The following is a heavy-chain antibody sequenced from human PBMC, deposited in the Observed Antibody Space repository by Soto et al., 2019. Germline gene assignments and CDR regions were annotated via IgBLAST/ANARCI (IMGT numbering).Heavy chain of an antibody. V-gene: IGHV1-69*02. CDR1: GGTFSSYT. D-gene: IGHD1-26*01. Sequence: QVQLVQSGAEVKKPGSSVKVSCKASGGTFSSYTISWVRQAPGQGLEWMGRIIPILGIANYAQKFQGRVTSTADKSTSTAYMELSSLRSEDTAVYYCARGRSGSYESGFDYWGQGTLVTVSS. CDR2: IIPILGIA. CDR3: ARGRSGSYESGFDY. J-gene: IGHJ4*02.